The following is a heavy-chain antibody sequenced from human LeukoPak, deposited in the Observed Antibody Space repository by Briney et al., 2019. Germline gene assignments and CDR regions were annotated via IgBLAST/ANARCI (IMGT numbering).Heavy chain of an antibody. J-gene: IGHJ6*03. CDR1: GGTFSSYA. CDR2: IIPIFGTA. CDR3: ARSRYLNYYYYMDV. Sequence: ASVKVSCKASGGTFSSYAISWVRQAPGQGLEWMGGIIPIFGTANYAQKFQGRVTITTDESTSTAYMELSSLRSEDTAVYYCARSRYLNYYYYMDVWGKGTTVTVSS. D-gene: IGHD3-9*01. V-gene: IGHV1-69*05.